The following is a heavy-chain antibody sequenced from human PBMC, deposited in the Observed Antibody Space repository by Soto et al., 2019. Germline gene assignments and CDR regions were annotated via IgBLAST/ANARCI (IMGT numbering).Heavy chain of an antibody. Sequence: GGSLRLSCAASGFTFSSYGMHWVRQAPGKGLEWVATISYDGSKKYYADSVKGRFTISRDNSKNTVFLQMNSLRAEDTAVYYCARDHYYDSSGYFDYWGQGALVTVSS. CDR1: GFTFSSYG. CDR3: ARDHYYDSSGYFDY. CDR2: ISYDGSKK. D-gene: IGHD3-22*01. V-gene: IGHV3-30*03. J-gene: IGHJ4*02.